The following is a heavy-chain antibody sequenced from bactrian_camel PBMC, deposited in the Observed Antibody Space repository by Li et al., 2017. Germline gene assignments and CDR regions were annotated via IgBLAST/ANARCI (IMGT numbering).Heavy chain of an antibody. CDR3: VTTRPRYKDYDIGFPRAYNY. Sequence: HVQLVESGGGLVQPGGSLRVSCVASGFTFSSYAMSWVRQAPGKGLEWVSSIYNDGSNTYYAASVKGRFTVSRDSAGTPVYLQMYNLSSDDTALYYCVTTRPRYKDYDIGFPRAYNYWGQGTQVTVS. D-gene: IGHD4*01. V-gene: IGHV3S7*01. CDR2: IYNDGSNT. J-gene: IGHJ4*01. CDR1: GFTFSSYA.